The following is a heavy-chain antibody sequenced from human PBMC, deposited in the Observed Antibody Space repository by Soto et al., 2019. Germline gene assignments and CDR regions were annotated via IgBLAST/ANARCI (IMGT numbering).Heavy chain of an antibody. Sequence: SVKVSCKASGGTFSSYAISWVRQAPGQGLEWMGGIIPIFGTANYAQKFQGRVTITADKSTSTAYMELSSLRSEDTAVYYCAGPRRGCWSGYYSKYYFDYGGQGTLVTVSS. CDR3: AGPRRGCWSGYYSKYYFDY. D-gene: IGHD3-3*01. V-gene: IGHV1-69*06. CDR2: IIPIFGTA. CDR1: GGTFSSYA. J-gene: IGHJ4*02.